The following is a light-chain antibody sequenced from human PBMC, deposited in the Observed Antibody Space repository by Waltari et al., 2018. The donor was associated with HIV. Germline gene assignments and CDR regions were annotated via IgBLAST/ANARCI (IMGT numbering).Light chain of an antibody. V-gene: IGLV3-25*03. J-gene: IGLJ3*02. CDR2: KDT. Sequence: SYELTQPPSLSVFPGQPARITCSGDPLSKKFVFWYQQKPGQAPALVIYKDTERPSEIPERFSGSSSGTTVTLTISGVQAEDEADYYCQSVDSTDTLEVFGGGTKLTVL. CDR3: QSVDSTDTLEV. CDR1: PLSKKF.